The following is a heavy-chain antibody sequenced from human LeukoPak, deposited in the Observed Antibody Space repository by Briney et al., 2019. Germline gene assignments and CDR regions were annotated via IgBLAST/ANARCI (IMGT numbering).Heavy chain of an antibody. J-gene: IGHJ4*02. CDR2: IYHSGST. CDR1: GYSISSGYY. CDR3: ARDSGPYYFDY. V-gene: IGHV4-38-2*02. D-gene: IGHD7-27*01. Sequence: PSETLSLTCTVSGYSISSGYYWGWIRQPPGKGLEWIGRIYHSGSTYYNPSLQRRVTISVDTYKTQFSLKLSSVTAADTAVYYCARDSGPYYFDYWGQGTLVTVSS.